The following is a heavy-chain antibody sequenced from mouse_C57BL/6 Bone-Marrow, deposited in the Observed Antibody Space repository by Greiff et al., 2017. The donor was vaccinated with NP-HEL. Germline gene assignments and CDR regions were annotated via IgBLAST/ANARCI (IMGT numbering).Heavy chain of an antibody. D-gene: IGHD1-1*01. CDR1: GFNIKNTY. J-gene: IGHJ3*01. V-gene: IGHV14-3*01. Sequence: EVQLQQSVAELVRPGASVKLSCTASGFNIKNTYMHWVKQRPEQGLEWIGRIDPANGNTKYAPKFQGKATITADTSSNTAYLQLSSLTSEDTAIYYCARGASSGSSLAWFAYWGQGTLVTVSA. CDR2: IDPANGNT. CDR3: ARGASSGSSLAWFAY.